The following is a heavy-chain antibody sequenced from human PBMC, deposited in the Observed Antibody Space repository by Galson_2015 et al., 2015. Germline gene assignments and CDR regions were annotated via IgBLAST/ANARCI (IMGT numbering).Heavy chain of an antibody. CDR3: ASGDYEIYYFDY. V-gene: IGHV3-53*01. CDR2: IYSGGST. Sequence: SLRLSCAASGFTVSSDFMSWVRQAPGEGLEWVSLIYSGGSTYYADSVKGRFTTSRDNSKNTLYLQMNSLRAEDTAVYYCASGDYEIYYFDYWGQGTLVTVSS. CDR1: GFTVSSDF. D-gene: IGHD4-17*01. J-gene: IGHJ4*02.